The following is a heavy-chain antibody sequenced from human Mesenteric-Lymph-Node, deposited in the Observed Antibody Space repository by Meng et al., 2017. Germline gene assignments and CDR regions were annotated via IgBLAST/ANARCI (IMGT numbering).Heavy chain of an antibody. CDR3: ARHYDY. CDR1: GGPIRGYY. V-gene: IGHV4-34*01. Sequence: QVQLQQGGAGLLKPSGSLSLTCAVSGGPIRGYYWSWIRQPPGKGLEWIGEINYGGNTNYIASLKSRLTISVDTSKNQISLTLSSVTAADTGVYYCARHYDYWGPGTLVTVSS. CDR2: INYGGNT. J-gene: IGHJ4*02.